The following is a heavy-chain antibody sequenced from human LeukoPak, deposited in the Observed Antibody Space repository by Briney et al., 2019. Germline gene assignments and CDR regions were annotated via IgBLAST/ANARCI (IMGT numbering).Heavy chain of an antibody. CDR3: ARGRYDFWSGYYDRFDP. V-gene: IGHV4-4*07. CDR2: IYTSGST. Sequence: SETLSLTCTVSGGSISSYYWSWIRQPGGKGLEWIGRIYTSGSTNYNPSLKSRVPMSVDTSKNQFSLKLSSVTAEDTAVYYCARGRYDFWSGYYDRFDPWGQGTLVTVSS. J-gene: IGHJ5*02. D-gene: IGHD3-3*01. CDR1: GGSISSYY.